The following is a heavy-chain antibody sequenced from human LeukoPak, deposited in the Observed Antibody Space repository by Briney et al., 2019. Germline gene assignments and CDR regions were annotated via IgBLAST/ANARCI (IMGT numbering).Heavy chain of an antibody. Sequence: GGSLRLSCAASGLAFSNYAMSWVRQAPGKGLEWVSSLSGGGDSRYYADSVMGRFTISRDNSKNTLYLQMNSLRAEDTAVYYCAKAVRSMVTGGGYFDSWGQGTLVTVSS. V-gene: IGHV3-23*01. D-gene: IGHD3-10*01. CDR3: AKAVRSMVTGGGYFDS. J-gene: IGHJ4*02. CDR1: GLAFSNYA. CDR2: LSGGGDSR.